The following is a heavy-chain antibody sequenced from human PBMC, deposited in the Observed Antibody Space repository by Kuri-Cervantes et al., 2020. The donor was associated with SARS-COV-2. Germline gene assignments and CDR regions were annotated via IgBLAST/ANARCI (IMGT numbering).Heavy chain of an antibody. CDR1: GFTFNTYN. V-gene: IGHV3-21*04. D-gene: IGHD6-13*01. CDR2: IGPSNTYI. CDR3: AKDRGLAAAGTSSFDY. J-gene: IGHJ4*02. Sequence: GGSLRLSCTASGFTFNTYNMKWVRQAPGKGLEWVSGIGPSNTYIYYADSVKGRFIISRDNAKNSLYLQMNSLRAEDMALYYCAKDRGLAAAGTSSFDYWGQGTLVTVSS.